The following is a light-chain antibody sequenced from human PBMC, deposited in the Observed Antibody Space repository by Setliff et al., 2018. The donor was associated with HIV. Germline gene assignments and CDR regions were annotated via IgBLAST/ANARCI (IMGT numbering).Light chain of an antibody. J-gene: IGLJ1*01. V-gene: IGLV2-11*01. CDR2: DVK. CDR1: SSDVGGYNY. Sequence: QSALTQPASVSGPPGQSITLSCTGTSSDVGGYNYVSWYQQHPDKAPKLMIYDVKNRPSGVPDRFSGSKSGTSASLAISGLQSEDEANYYCAAWDDRLNGFYVFGTGTKVTVL. CDR3: AAWDDRLNGFYV.